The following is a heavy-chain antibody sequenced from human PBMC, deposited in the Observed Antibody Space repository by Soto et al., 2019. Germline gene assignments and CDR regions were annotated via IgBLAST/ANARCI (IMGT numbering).Heavy chain of an antibody. Sequence: QVQLVQSGAEVKKPGSSVKVSCKASGGTFSNYAISWVRQAPGQGLEWMGGIIPIFGTANNPQKFQGRVTITAEESTSTAYMELSSLRSEDTAVYYCARDGIGIAVAGTFSGMDVWCQWTTVTVSS. CDR2: IIPIFGTA. J-gene: IGHJ6*02. D-gene: IGHD6-19*01. CDR1: GGTFSNYA. CDR3: ARDGIGIAVAGTFSGMDV. V-gene: IGHV1-69*01.